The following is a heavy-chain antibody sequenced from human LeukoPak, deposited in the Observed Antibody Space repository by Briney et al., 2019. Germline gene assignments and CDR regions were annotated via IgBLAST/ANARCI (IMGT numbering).Heavy chain of an antibody. CDR1: GGSISSTSYY. V-gene: IGHV4-39*01. CDR3: ARYVTTVRGNWFDP. J-gene: IGHJ5*02. CDR2: IYYSGST. D-gene: IGHD4-11*01. Sequence: PSETLSLTCTVSGGSISSTSYYWGWIRQPPGKGLEWIGNIYYSGSTYYNPSLKSRVTISVDTSKNQFSLKLSSVTAADTAVYYCARYVTTVRGNWFDPWGQGTLVTVSS.